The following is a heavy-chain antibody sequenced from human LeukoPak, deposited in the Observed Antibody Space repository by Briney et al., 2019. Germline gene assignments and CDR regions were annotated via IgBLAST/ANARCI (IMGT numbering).Heavy chain of an antibody. Sequence: GESLKISCKGSGYSFTSYWIGWVRQMPGKGLEWMGIIYPGDSDTRYSPSFRGQVTISADKSISTAYLKWSSLKASDTAMYYCARVGCSGGSCYSPYYYYYYMDVWGKGTTVTVSS. CDR3: ARVGCSGGSCYSPYYYYYYMDV. CDR1: GYSFTSYW. J-gene: IGHJ6*03. V-gene: IGHV5-51*01. CDR2: IYPGDSDT. D-gene: IGHD2-15*01.